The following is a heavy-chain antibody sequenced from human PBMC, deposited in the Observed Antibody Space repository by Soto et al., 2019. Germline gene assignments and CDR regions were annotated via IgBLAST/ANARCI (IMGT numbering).Heavy chain of an antibody. Sequence: GGSLRLSCAASGFTVSSNYMSWVRQAPGKGLEWVSVIYSGGSTYYADSVKGRFTISRDNSKNTLYLQMNSLRAEDTAVYYCATYIAAAGNAVTAISDYWGQGTLVTVSS. CDR2: IYSGGST. D-gene: IGHD6-13*01. J-gene: IGHJ4*02. CDR3: ATYIAAAGNAVTAISDY. CDR1: GFTVSSNY. V-gene: IGHV3-53*01.